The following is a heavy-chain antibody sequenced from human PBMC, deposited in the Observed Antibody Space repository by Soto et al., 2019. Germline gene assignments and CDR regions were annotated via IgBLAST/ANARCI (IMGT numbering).Heavy chain of an antibody. CDR1: GFTFSTYW. CDR3: GRYPLIGTTNYCFDV. CDR2: INHVGSNT. V-gene: IGHV3-74*01. D-gene: IGHD1-7*01. Sequence: EVQLVESGGGVVQPGGSLKLSCAASGFTFSTYWMHWVRQPPGQGPVWVSGINHVGSNTAYADTVKGRLTISRDNAQSTLYLQMNSLRAEDTAVFCGGRYPLIGTTNYCFDVWGQGTMVSVSS. J-gene: IGHJ4*02.